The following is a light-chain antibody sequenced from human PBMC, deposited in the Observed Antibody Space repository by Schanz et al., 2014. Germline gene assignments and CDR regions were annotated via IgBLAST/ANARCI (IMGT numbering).Light chain of an antibody. V-gene: IGKV3-11*01. CDR3: QQRSTWFS. CDR2: GSS. Sequence: EVVLTQSPATLSLSPGERATLSCRASQIVSNDFAWYQQKPGQAPRLLIYGSSNRATGIPARFSGSGSGTNFTITITSLEPEDFAVYYCQQRSTWFSFGGGTRVEIK. CDR1: QIVSND. J-gene: IGKJ4*01.